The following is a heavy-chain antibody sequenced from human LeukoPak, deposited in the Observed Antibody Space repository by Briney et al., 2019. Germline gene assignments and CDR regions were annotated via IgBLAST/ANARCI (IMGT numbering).Heavy chain of an antibody. CDR2: INPNSGGT. CDR1: GYTFTCYY. Sequence: ASVKVSCKASGYTFTCYYMHWVRQAPGQGLEWMGWINPNSGGTNYAQKFQGWVTMTRDTSISTAYMELSRLRSDDTAVYYCARVTDYYDSSGRYSPGAFDIWGQGAMVTVSS. J-gene: IGHJ3*02. CDR3: ARVTDYYDSSGRYSPGAFDI. V-gene: IGHV1-2*04. D-gene: IGHD3-22*01.